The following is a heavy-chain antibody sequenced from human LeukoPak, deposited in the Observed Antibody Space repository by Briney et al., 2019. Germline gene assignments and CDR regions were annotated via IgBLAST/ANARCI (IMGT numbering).Heavy chain of an antibody. CDR1: GYTFTGYY. J-gene: IGHJ4*02. D-gene: IGHD1-26*01. Sequence: ASVKVSCKASGYTFTGYYMHWVRQATGQGLEWMAYMNPNSGKTVFAQNFRGRLTITRSTSMSIAYMELSSLRSQDTAVYYCARADSPGASFHYWGQGTLVTVSS. CDR2: MNPNSGKT. CDR3: ARADSPGASFHY. V-gene: IGHV1-8*03.